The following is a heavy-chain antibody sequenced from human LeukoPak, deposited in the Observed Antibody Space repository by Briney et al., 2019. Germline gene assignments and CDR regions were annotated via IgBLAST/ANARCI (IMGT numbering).Heavy chain of an antibody. Sequence: PGGSLRLSCAASGFTFSSYWMSWVRQAPGKGLEWVANIKQDGSEKYYVDSVKGRFTISRDNSKNTLYLQMNSLRAEDTAVYSRARLATVTTFSPVVYWGQGTLVTVSS. D-gene: IGHD4-17*01. CDR1: GFTFSSYW. CDR3: ARLATVTTFSPVVY. CDR2: IKQDGSEK. J-gene: IGHJ4*02. V-gene: IGHV3-7*05.